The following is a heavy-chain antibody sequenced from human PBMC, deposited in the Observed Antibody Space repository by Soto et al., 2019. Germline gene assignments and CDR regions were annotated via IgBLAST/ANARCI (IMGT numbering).Heavy chain of an antibody. CDR2: FDPEDGET. CDR1: GYTLTELS. CDR3: ATLPPRAYCSGGSCYFGYFDY. V-gene: IGHV1-24*01. Sequence: ASVKVSCKVSGYTLTELSMHWGRQAPGKGLEWMGGFDPEDGETIYAQKFQGRVTMTEDTSTDTAYMELSSLRSEDTAVYYCATLPPRAYCSGGSCYFGYFDYWGQGTLVTVSS. D-gene: IGHD2-15*01. J-gene: IGHJ4*02.